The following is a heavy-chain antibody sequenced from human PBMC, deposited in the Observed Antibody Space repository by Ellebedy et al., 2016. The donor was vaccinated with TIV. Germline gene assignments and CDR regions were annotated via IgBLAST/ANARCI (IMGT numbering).Heavy chain of an antibody. CDR1: GFTFDDYT. CDR3: AKDMDPSSIAAGVDY. CDR2: ISWDGGST. J-gene: IGHJ4*02. Sequence: GESLKISCAASGFTFDDYTMHWVRQAPGKGLEWVSLISWDGGSTYYADSVKGRFTISRDNSKNSLYLQMNSLRTEDTALYYCAKDMDPSSIAAGVDYWGQGTLVTVSS. V-gene: IGHV3-43*01. D-gene: IGHD6-13*01.